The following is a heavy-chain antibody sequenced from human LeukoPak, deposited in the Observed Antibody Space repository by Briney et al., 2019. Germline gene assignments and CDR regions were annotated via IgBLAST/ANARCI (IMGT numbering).Heavy chain of an antibody. CDR3: ERGVRSSGYLTGAYFDY. V-gene: IGHV1-2*04. J-gene: IGHJ4*02. CDR2: INPNSGGT. CDR1: GYTFTGYY. D-gene: IGHD3-22*01. Sequence: GASVKVSCKASGYTFTGYYMHWVRQAPGQGREWMGWINPNSGGTNYAQKFQGWVTMTRDTSISTAYMELSRLRSNDTGVYYCERGVRSSGYLTGAYFDYWGQGTLVTVSS.